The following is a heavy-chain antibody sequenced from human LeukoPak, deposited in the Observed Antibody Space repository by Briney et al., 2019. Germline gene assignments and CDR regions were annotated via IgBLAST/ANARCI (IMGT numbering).Heavy chain of an antibody. CDR3: ARASCTGGTCPTFIDF. Sequence: ASVKVSCKASGYTFTSCGISWVRQAPGQGLEWMGWINTDTGNPTYAQGFTGRFVFSLDTSVSTAYLQISSLKAEDTAVYYCARASCTGGTCPTFIDFWGQGTLVTVSS. D-gene: IGHD2-15*01. V-gene: IGHV7-4-1*02. CDR1: GYTFTSCG. J-gene: IGHJ4*02. CDR2: INTDTGNP.